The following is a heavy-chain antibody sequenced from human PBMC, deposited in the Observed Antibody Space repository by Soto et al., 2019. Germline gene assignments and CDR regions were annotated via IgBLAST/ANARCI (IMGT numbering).Heavy chain of an antibody. Sequence: SETLSLTCTVSGGSISSYYWSWVRQPPGKGLEWIGYIYYSGNTNYNPSLKSRVTISVDTSKNQFSLKLSSVTAADTAVYYCARHHDSWGQGTLVTVSS. V-gene: IGHV4-59*08. J-gene: IGHJ4*02. CDR1: GGSISSYY. CDR3: ARHHDS. CDR2: IYYSGNT.